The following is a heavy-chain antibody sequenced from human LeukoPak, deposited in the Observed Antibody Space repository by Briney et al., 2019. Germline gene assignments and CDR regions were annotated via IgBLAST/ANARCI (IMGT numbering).Heavy chain of an antibody. D-gene: IGHD1-26*01. CDR1: GGTFISYA. Sequence: SXKVSCKASGGTFISYAISWVRQAPGQGLEWMGGIIPIFGRANYAQKFQGRVTITADESKRTAYMEMSSLRSEDTAVYFCARGPPSGSYLIVYWGQGTLVTVSS. J-gene: IGHJ4*02. CDR2: IIPIFGRA. V-gene: IGHV1-69*13. CDR3: ARGPPSGSYLIVY.